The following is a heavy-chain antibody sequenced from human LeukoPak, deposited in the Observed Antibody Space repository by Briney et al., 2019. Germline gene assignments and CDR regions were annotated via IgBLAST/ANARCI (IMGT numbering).Heavy chain of an antibody. V-gene: IGHV3-21*01. J-gene: IGHJ2*01. CDR2: ISGSSYI. D-gene: IGHD3-16*01. CDR1: GFTFSYYT. CDR3: ARDGPYWYFDL. Sequence: GGSLRLSCAASGFTFSYYTMNWVRQAPGKGLEWVSSISGSSYIYSSDSLKGRFTISRDNAKNSLYLQINSLRVEDTAVYYCARDGPYWYFDLWGRGTLVTVSS.